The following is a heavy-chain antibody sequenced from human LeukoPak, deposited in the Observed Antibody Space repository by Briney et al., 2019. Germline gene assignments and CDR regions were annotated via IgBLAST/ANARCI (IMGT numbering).Heavy chain of an antibody. CDR1: GYPFTSYY. V-gene: IGHV1-46*01. Sequence: ASVKVSCKASGYPFTSYYIHWVRQAPGQGLEWMGIINPSGGSTNYAQKFQGRVTMTRDTSISTAYMELSRLRSDDTAVYYCARAPTGPYWGQGTLVTVSS. D-gene: IGHD4-17*01. CDR2: INPSGGST. J-gene: IGHJ4*02. CDR3: ARAPTGPY.